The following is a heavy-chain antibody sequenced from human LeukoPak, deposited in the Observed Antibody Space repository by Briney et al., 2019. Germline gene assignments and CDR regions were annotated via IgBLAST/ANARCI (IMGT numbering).Heavy chain of an antibody. J-gene: IGHJ6*03. CDR3: ARDHFYDTGMDV. CDR1: GFTFSNYW. Sequence: GGSLRLSCAASGFTFSNYWMHWVRQVPGKGLVWVSCINNDGSSTSYADSVKGRLTISRDNAKNTLYLQMSSLRAEDTAVYYCARDHFYDTGMDVWGKGTTVTISS. D-gene: IGHD3-22*01. V-gene: IGHV3-74*01. CDR2: INNDGSST.